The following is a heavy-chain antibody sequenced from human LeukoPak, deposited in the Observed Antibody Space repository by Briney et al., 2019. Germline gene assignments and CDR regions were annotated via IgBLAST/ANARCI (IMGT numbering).Heavy chain of an antibody. CDR1: GYSFTSYW. D-gene: IGHD1-26*01. J-gene: IGHJ4*02. V-gene: IGHV5-10-1*01. Sequence: GESLRISCEGSGYSFTSYWISWVRQMPGKGLEWMGSLDPSDSYTYYSPSFQGHITNSTDKSISTAYMQWSSLKASDTAMFYCARHYSWAYSDYWGQGTLVTVSS. CDR3: ARHYSWAYSDY. CDR2: LDPSDSYT.